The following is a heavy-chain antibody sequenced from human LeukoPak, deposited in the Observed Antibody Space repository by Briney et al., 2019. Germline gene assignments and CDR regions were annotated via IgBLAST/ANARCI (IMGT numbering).Heavy chain of an antibody. V-gene: IGHV4-39*07. D-gene: IGHD3-22*01. J-gene: IGHJ1*01. CDR3: AREGLITTSSGCH. CDR1: GGSVKSSSYY. Sequence: SETLSLTCTVSGGSVKSSSYYWAWIRQPPGKGLEWIATIYYNEATQFNPSLKSQLTISIDTSKNQFSLKLGSVTAADTAISYCAREGLITTSSGCHWGQRTLVTVSS. CDR2: IYYNEAT.